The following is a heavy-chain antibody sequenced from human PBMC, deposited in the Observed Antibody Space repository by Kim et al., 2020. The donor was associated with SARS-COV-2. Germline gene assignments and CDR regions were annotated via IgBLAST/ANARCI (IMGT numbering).Heavy chain of an antibody. CDR3: ARDARYDFWSGYYYKRLDY. V-gene: IGHV3-7*01. CDR2: IKEDGSQK. CDR1: GFTFSSYW. J-gene: IGHJ4*02. Sequence: GGSLRLSCAASGFTFSSYWMSWVRQAPGKGLEWVANIKEDGSQKQYVDSVKGRFTISRDTAKNSLYLQMNSLTVEDTAVYYCARDARYDFWSGYYYKRLDYWGQGTMVTVSS. D-gene: IGHD3-3*01.